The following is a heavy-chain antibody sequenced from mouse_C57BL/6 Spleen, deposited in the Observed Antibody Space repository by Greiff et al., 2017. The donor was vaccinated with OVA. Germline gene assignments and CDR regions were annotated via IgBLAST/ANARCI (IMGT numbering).Heavy chain of an antibody. CDR1: GYSITSGYY. CDR2: ISYDGSN. J-gene: IGHJ3*01. V-gene: IGHV3-6*01. D-gene: IGHD2-5*01. Sequence: EVKLMESGPGLVKPSQSLSLTCSVTGYSITSGYYWNWIRQFPGNKLEWMGYISYDGSNNYNPSLKNRISITRDTSKNQFFLKLNSVTTEDTATYYCASRTYSNYVAYWGQGTLVTVSA. CDR3: ASRTYSNYVAY.